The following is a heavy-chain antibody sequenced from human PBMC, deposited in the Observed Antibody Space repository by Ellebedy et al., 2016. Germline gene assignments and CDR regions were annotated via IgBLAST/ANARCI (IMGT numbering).Heavy chain of an antibody. D-gene: IGHD5-12*01. CDR2: INPSGGST. CDR1: GYTFIRYY. J-gene: IGHJ4*02. CDR3: ARNRDSGLDY. Sequence: ASVKVSXXASGYTFIRYYMHWVRQAPGQGLEWMGMINPSGGSTSYPQKFQGRVTMTRDTSTSTVYMELSSLISDDTAVYYCARNRDSGLDYWGQGTLVTVSS. V-gene: IGHV1-46*01.